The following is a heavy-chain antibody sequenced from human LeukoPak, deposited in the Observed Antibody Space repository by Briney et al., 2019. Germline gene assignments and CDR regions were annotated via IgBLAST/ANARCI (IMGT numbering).Heavy chain of an antibody. J-gene: IGHJ4*02. V-gene: IGHV1-69*04. CDR2: IIPIFGIA. D-gene: IGHD3-22*01. CDR1: GGTFSSYA. CDR3: ARERYYDSSGYPAFDY. Sequence: ASAKVSCKASGGTFSSYAISWVRQAPGQGLEWMGRIIPIFGIANYAQKFQGRVTITADKSTSTAYMELSSLRSEDTAVYYCARERYYDSSGYPAFDYWGQGTLVTVSS.